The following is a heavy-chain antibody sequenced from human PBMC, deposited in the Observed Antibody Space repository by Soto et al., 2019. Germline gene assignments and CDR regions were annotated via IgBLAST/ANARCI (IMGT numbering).Heavy chain of an antibody. CDR1: GFTFNTYA. Sequence: GGSLRLSCAASGFTFNTYAMNWVRQAPGKGLEWVASISGSGGTINYADSVKGRFTTSRDTSKNTLYLQMNSLSAEDTAVYYCAKGFIVVVTAIRPDDNFDVWGQGTMVTVSS. J-gene: IGHJ3*01. CDR2: ISGSGGTI. D-gene: IGHD2-21*02. CDR3: AKGFIVVVTAIRPDDNFDV. V-gene: IGHV3-23*01.